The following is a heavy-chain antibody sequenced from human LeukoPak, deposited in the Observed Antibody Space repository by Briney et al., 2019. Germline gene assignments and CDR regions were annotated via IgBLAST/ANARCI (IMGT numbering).Heavy chain of an antibody. J-gene: IGHJ4*02. V-gene: IGHV3-64*01. CDR3: ARRGSYYGDSMDY. D-gene: IGHD1-26*01. CDR1: GFTFSSYA. Sequence: GGSLRLSCAASGFTFSSYAMHWVRQAPGEGLQYVSAISSNGGSTYYANSLKGRFTISRDNSKNTLYLQMGSLRAEDMAVYYCARRGSYYGDSMDYWGQGTLVTVSS. CDR2: ISSNGGST.